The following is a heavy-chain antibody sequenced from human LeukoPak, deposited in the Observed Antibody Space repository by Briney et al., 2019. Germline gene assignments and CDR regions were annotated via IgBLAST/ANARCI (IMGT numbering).Heavy chain of an antibody. CDR1: GFTLTDHY. J-gene: IGHJ4*02. D-gene: IGHD5-18*01. CDR2: ISDSGGST. CDR3: AKRPLQLWTFDY. V-gene: IGHV3-23*01. Sequence: GGSLRLSCAASGFTLTDHYVDWVRQAPGKGLEWVSTISDSGGSTYCADSVKGRFTISRDNSKNTLYLQMNSLRADDTAVYYCAKRPLQLWTFDYWGQGTLVTVSS.